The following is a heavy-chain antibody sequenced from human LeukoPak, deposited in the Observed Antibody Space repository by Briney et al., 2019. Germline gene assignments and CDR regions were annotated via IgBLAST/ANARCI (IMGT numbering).Heavy chain of an antibody. Sequence: SRGSLRLSCAASGFTFSNAWMSWVRQAPGKGLEWVGRIKSKTDGGTTDYAAPVKGRFTISRDDSKNTLYLQMNSLKTEDTAVYYCTTAFSIYCSGGSCYPSFDYWGQGTLVTVSS. CDR1: GFTFSNAW. CDR3: TTAFSIYCSGGSCYPSFDY. CDR2: IKSKTDGGTT. D-gene: IGHD2-15*01. J-gene: IGHJ4*02. V-gene: IGHV3-15*01.